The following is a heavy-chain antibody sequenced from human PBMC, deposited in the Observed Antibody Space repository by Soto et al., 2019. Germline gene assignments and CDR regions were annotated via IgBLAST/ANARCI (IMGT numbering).Heavy chain of an antibody. D-gene: IGHD1-1*01. J-gene: IGHJ4*02. CDR1: GYTFSDYY. CDR2: INPNSGGT. Sequence: GASVKVSCKASGYTFSDYYIHWVRQAPGQGLEWMGWINPNSGGTKYAPKFQGGVTMTRDTSITTAYMELSRLRSGDTAVYYCAREPATAKPEGVDFWGQGTVVTVSS. V-gene: IGHV1-2*02. CDR3: AREPATAKPEGVDF.